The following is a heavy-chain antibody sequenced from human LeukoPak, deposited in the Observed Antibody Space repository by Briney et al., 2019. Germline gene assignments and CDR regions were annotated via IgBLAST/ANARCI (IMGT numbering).Heavy chain of an antibody. CDR1: GFTFSTYA. D-gene: IGHD6-13*01. Sequence: PGGSLRLSCSASGFTFSTYAMHWVRQAPGKGLEYVSAISSNGGSTYYADSVKGRFTISRDNSKNTLYLQMSSLRAEDTAVYYCVKGKGSSWRYYLDYWGQGTLVTVSS. J-gene: IGHJ4*02. CDR3: VKGKGSSWRYYLDY. V-gene: IGHV3-64D*06. CDR2: ISSNGGST.